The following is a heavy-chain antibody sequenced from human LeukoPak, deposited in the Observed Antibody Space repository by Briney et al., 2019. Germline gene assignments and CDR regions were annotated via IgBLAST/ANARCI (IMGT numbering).Heavy chain of an antibody. Sequence: PSETLSLTCAVYGGSFSGYYWSWIRQPPGKGLEWIGEINHSGSTNYNPSLKSRVTISVDTSKNQFSLKLSSVTAADTAVYYCARVALGGLIDYWGQGTLVTVSS. J-gene: IGHJ4*02. CDR1: GGSFSGYY. CDR2: INHSGST. CDR3: ARVALGGLIDY. V-gene: IGHV4-34*01. D-gene: IGHD3-16*01.